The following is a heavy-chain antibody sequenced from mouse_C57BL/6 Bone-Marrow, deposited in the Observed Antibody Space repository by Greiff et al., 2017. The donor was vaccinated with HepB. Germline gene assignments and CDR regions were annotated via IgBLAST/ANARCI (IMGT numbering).Heavy chain of an antibody. V-gene: IGHV1-82*01. CDR1: GYAFSSSW. D-gene: IGHD2-2*01. Sequence: QVQLKQSGPELVKPGASVKISCKASGYAFSSSWMNWVKQRPGKGLEWIGRIYPGDGDTNYNGKFKGKATLTADKSSSTSYMQLSRLTSEDSAVYFCARWLDAMDYWGQGTSVTVSS. CDR2: IYPGDGDT. J-gene: IGHJ4*01. CDR3: ARWLDAMDY.